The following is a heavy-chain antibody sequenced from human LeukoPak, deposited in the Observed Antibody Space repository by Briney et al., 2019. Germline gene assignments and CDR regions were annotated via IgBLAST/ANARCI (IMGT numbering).Heavy chain of an antibody. J-gene: IGHJ4*02. D-gene: IGHD3-10*01. V-gene: IGHV1-2*02. CDR3: ARTPYYYGSGTPEKYFDY. CDR2: INPNSGGT. Sequence: GASVKVSCKASGYTFTGYYMHWVRQVPGQGLEGMGWINPNSGGTNYAQKFQGRVTMTRDTSISTAYMELSRLRSDDTAVYYCARTPYYYGSGTPEKYFDYWGQGTLVTVSS. CDR1: GYTFTGYY.